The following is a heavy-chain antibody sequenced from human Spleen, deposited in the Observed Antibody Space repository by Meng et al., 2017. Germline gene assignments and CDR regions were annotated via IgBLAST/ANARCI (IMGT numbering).Heavy chain of an antibody. Sequence: QRQEQAPGLWKRSEHLSPTCTVSGGTMSSRDYYWGWIRQPHGKGLEWIGTIYFGGSTYYNPSLESRVTISKVMSNNQFSLRLSSVTAADTAVYYCARGRGQGLTGELDYWGQGTLVTVSS. CDR3: ARGRGQGLTGELDY. V-gene: IGHV4-39*07. D-gene: IGHD7-27*01. CDR1: GGTMSSRDYY. J-gene: IGHJ4*02. CDR2: IYFGGST.